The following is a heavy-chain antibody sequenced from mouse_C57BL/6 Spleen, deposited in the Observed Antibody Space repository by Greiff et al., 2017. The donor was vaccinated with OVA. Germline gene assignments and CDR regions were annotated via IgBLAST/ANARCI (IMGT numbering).Heavy chain of an antibody. Sequence: DVMLVESGGGLVKPGGSLKLSCAASGFTFSSYTMSWVRQTPEKRLEWVATISGGGGNTYYPDSVKGRFTISRDNAKNTLYLQMSSLRSEDTALYYCARQDANWDFDYWGQGTTLTVSS. CDR3: ARQDANWDFDY. D-gene: IGHD4-1*01. V-gene: IGHV5-9*01. CDR1: GFTFSSYT. J-gene: IGHJ2*01. CDR2: ISGGGGNT.